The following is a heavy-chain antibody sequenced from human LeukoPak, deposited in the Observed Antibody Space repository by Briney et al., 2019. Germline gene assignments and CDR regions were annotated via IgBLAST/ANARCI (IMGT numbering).Heavy chain of an antibody. J-gene: IGHJ4*02. V-gene: IGHV3-23*01. Sequence: GSLRLSPAASGFTSTNYAMSWVPQAPGEGLGCVSGNTGSGDTTYYVDSVKGQFTISRNNSKNALYLQMNNLRAEDTAVYYCAKGGGGSCYTPLDYWGQGTLVTVSS. CDR2: NTGSGDTT. CDR3: AKGGGGSCYTPLDY. D-gene: IGHD2-15*01. CDR1: GFTSTNYA.